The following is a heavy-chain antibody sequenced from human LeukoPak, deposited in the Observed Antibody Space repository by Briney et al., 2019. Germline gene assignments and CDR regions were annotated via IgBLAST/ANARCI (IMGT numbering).Heavy chain of an antibody. CDR1: GFTFSSYV. CDR2: ISHDGII. D-gene: IGHD5-24*01. Sequence: GGSLRLSCEAAGFTFSSYVMHWVRRTPGKELVWVSRISHDGIISYADSVKGRFTISRDNAKNTLTLQMNSLRVEDTAVYFCARDWVYKIDYWGRGTPVTVSS. V-gene: IGHV3-74*01. CDR3: ARDWVYKIDY. J-gene: IGHJ4*02.